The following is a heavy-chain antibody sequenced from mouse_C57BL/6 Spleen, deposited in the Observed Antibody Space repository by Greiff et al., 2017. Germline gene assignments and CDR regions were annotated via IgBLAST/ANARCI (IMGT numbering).Heavy chain of an antibody. J-gene: IGHJ3*01. CDR1: GYSFTGYY. V-gene: IGHV1-42*01. Sequence: EVQLQQSGPELVKPGASVKISCKASGYSFTGYYMNWVKQSPEKSLEWIGEINPSTGGTTYNQKFKAKATLTVDKSSSTAYMQLKSLTSEDSAVYYCARGGLYYDYDDGFAYWGQGTLVTVSA. CDR3: ARGGLYYDYDDGFAY. D-gene: IGHD2-4*01. CDR2: INPSTGGT.